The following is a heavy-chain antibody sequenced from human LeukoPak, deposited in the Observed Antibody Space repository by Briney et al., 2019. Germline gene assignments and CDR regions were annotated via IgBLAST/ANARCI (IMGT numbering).Heavy chain of an antibody. CDR2: INHSGST. V-gene: IGHV4-34*01. CDR3: ARGNRWQSFDY. CDR1: GFTFSSYA. J-gene: IGHJ4*02. Sequence: GSLRLSCAASGFTFSSYAMSWIRQPPGKGLEWIGEINHSGSTNYNPSLKSRVTISVDTSKNQFSLKLSSVTAADTAVYYCARGNRWQSFDYWGQGTLVTVSS. D-gene: IGHD4-23*01.